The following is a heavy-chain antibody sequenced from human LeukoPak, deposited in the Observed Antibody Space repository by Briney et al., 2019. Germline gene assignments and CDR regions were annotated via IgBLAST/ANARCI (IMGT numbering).Heavy chain of an antibody. Sequence: PGGSLRLSCAASGFTFNDYAMHWVRQAPGKGLEWVSGINWRSNSLGYADSVKGRFTISRDNAKNSLYLQMISLRPEDTALYYCAKGRVEYSFGYYFDYWGQGTLVTASS. CDR3: AKGRVEYSFGYYFDY. D-gene: IGHD5-18*01. V-gene: IGHV3-9*01. J-gene: IGHJ4*02. CDR2: INWRSNSL. CDR1: GFTFNDYA.